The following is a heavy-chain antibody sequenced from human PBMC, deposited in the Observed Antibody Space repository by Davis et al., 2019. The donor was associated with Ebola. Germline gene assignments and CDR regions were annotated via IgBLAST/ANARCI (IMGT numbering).Heavy chain of an antibody. CDR3: ARSRYLGVVTFDY. D-gene: IGHD3-3*01. J-gene: IGHJ4*02. V-gene: IGHV4-59*08. CDR1: GGSSSSYY. Sequence: SETLSLTCTVPGGSSSSYYWRWIRQPPGQGLDWIGYVHYTGSTNYNPSLKSRVTISVDTSKNQFSLKLSSVTAADTAVYYCARSRYLGVVTFDYWGQGTLVTVSS. CDR2: VHYTGST.